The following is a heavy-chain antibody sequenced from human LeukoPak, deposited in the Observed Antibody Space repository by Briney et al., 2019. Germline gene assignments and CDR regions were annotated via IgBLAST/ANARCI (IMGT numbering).Heavy chain of an antibody. J-gene: IGHJ4*02. D-gene: IGHD4-23*01. V-gene: IGHV4-4*09. CDR2: IYSSGST. CDR3: GNSYDGKIVPFDN. Sequence: SETLSLTCTVPDGSISNSYWNWVRQPPGKGLEWIGNIYSSGSTNYNPSFKSRVTLSVDPSKTQFSLKLNYVTASDTVVYYYGNSYDGKIVPFDNWGQGTLVTVSS. CDR1: DGSISNSY.